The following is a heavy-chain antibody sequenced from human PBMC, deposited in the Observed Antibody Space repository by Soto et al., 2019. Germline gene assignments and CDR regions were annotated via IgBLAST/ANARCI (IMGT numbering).Heavy chain of an antibody. CDR1: GGTFSSYA. Sequence: SVKVSCKASGGTFSSYAISWGRQATGQGLEWMGGIIPIFGTANYAQKFQGRVTITADKSTSTAYMELSSLRSEDTAVYYCARDNKYYDFWSGYFLDYWGQGTLVTVSS. J-gene: IGHJ4*02. V-gene: IGHV1-69*06. CDR3: ARDNKYYDFWSGYFLDY. D-gene: IGHD3-3*01. CDR2: IIPIFGTA.